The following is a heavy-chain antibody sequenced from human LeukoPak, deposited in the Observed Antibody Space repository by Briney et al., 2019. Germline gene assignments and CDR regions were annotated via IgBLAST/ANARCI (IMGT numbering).Heavy chain of an antibody. V-gene: IGHV3-48*03. CDR3: AKDPLYYYDSSGYYGTYYFDY. CDR2: ISSSGSTI. D-gene: IGHD3-22*01. CDR1: GFTFSSYE. Sequence: GGSLRLSCAASGFTFSSYEMNWVRQAPGKGLEWVSYISSSGSTIYYADSVKGRFTISRDNAKNSLYLQMNSLRAEDTAVYYCAKDPLYYYDSSGYYGTYYFDYWGQGTLVTVSP. J-gene: IGHJ4*02.